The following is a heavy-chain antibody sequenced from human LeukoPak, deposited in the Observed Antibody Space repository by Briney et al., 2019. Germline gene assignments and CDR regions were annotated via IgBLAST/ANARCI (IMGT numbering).Heavy chain of an antibody. D-gene: IGHD2-15*01. J-gene: IGHJ6*02. Sequence: SETLSLTCAVYGGSFSGYYWSWIRQPPGKGLEWIGETYHSRSTNYNPSLKSRVTISVDTSKNQFSLKLSSVTAADTAVYYCARGLGTVVVIAATPNGMDVWGQGTTVTVSS. CDR3: ARGLGTVVVIAATPNGMDV. CDR2: TYHSRST. CDR1: GGSFSGYY. V-gene: IGHV4-34*01.